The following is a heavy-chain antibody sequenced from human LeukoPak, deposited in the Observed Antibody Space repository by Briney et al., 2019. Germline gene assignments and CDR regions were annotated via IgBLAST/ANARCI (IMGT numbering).Heavy chain of an antibody. CDR3: ARGFYDSSGYLRLDY. CDR1: GFSISNYG. V-gene: IGHV3-48*02. J-gene: IGHJ4*02. Sequence: PGGSLRLSCAASGFSISNYGLNWVRQAPGKGLEWISDINPGSSIKYYADSVKGRFTVSRDNTKNSLYLQMNSLRDEDTAMYYCARGFYDSSGYLRLDYWGQGTLVTVSS. CDR2: INPGSSIK. D-gene: IGHD3-22*01.